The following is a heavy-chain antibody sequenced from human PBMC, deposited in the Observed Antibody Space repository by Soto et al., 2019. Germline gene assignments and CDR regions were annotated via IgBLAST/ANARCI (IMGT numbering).Heavy chain of an antibody. V-gene: IGHV6-1*01. CDR1: GHSVSANIAA. CDR2: TYYRSKRYA. D-gene: IGHD6-13*01. Sequence: PSQTLSLTCAISGHSVSANIAASIWIMLSPSRSLEWLGSTYYRSKRYAHYAVSVKSRIPINPDTSKNQFSLQLNSVTPEDTAVYYCARVVSIAAAGTYYYGMDVWGQGTTVTVSS. J-gene: IGHJ6*02. CDR3: ARVVSIAAAGTYYYGMDV.